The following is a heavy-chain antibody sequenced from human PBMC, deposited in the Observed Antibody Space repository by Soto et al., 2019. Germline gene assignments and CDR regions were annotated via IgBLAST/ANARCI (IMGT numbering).Heavy chain of an antibody. J-gene: IGHJ5*02. CDR2: INPNSGDT. CDR3: ARVPRITTTCPPLNWFDP. Sequence: QVQLVQSGAEVKEPGASVKVSCKASGYTFTGYYIHWVRQAPGQGLEWMGWINPNSGDTNSAQKCPGRGTLTRATYISPAYMELSRLRSDDTAVYYCARVPRITTTCPPLNWFDPWGQGTLVTVSS. CDR1: GYTFTGYY. D-gene: IGHD3-10*01. V-gene: IGHV1-2*02.